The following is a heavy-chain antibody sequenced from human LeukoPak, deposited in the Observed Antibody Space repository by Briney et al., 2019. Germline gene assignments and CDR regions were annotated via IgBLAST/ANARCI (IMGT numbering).Heavy chain of an antibody. Sequence: PSETLSLTCTVSGGSISSYYWSWIRQPAGKGLEWIGRIYTSGSTNYNPSLKSRVTMSVDTSKNQFSLKLSSVTAADTAVYYCARSLPRAVVVVAATLGTDAFDIWGQGTMVTVSS. V-gene: IGHV4-4*07. CDR1: GGSISSYY. J-gene: IGHJ3*02. D-gene: IGHD2-15*01. CDR2: IYTSGST. CDR3: ARSLPRAVVVVAATLGTDAFDI.